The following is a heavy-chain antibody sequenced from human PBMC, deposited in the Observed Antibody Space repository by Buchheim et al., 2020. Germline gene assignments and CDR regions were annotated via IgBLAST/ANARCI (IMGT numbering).Heavy chain of an antibody. CDR3: VKASGNTWGGAFDY. D-gene: IGHD7-27*01. V-gene: IGHV3-23*01. CDR2: ISGGRT. J-gene: IGHJ4*02. CDR1: GFTFSAYA. Sequence: EVQMLGSGGLLVQPGGSLRLACAAYGFTFSAYAMTWVSQTPGKGLEWVSTISGGRTYYADSVQGRFTISRDNSTNTLHLQMNSLRAEDTAVYYCVKASGNTWGGAFDYWAQGTL.